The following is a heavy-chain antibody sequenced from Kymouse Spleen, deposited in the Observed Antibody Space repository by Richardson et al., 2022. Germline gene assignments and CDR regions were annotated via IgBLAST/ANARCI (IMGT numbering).Heavy chain of an antibody. CDR2: INWNGGST. D-gene: IGHD3-9*01. CDR3: AREPRIVLRYFDWFNWFDP. Sequence: EVQLVESGGGVVRPGGSLRLSCAASGFTFDDYGMSWVRQAPGKGLEWVSGINWNGGSTGYADSVKGRFTISRDNAKNSLYLQMNSLRAEDTALYYCAREPRIVLRYFDWFNWFDPWGQGTLVTVSS. CDR1: GFTFDDYG. J-gene: IGHJ5*02. V-gene: IGHV3-20*d01.